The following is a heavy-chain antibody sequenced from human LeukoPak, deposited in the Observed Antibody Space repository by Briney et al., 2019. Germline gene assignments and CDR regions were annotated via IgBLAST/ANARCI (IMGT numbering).Heavy chain of an antibody. Sequence: PSQTLSLTCTVSGGSISSGGYYWSWIRQHPGKGLEWIGYIYYSGSTYYNPSLKSRVTISVDTSKNQFSLKLSSVTAADTAVYYCARHPVSGWYGGSVFDYWGQGTLVTVSS. D-gene: IGHD6-19*01. CDR1: GGSISSGGYY. V-gene: IGHV4-31*03. CDR3: ARHPVSGWYGGSVFDY. J-gene: IGHJ4*02. CDR2: IYYSGST.